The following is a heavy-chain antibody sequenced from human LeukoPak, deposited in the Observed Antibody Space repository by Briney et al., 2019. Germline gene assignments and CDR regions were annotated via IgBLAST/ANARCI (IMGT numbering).Heavy chain of an antibody. CDR3: AKARYSGSPALDF. CDR1: GFTFSNNG. D-gene: IGHD1-26*01. Sequence: GGSLSLSCAASGFTFSNNGMHWVRQTPGKGLEWVAFTRYDESKTFYGDSVRGRFTISRDNSKNTLYLQMNSLTTDDSAVYYCAKARYSGSPALDFWGQGTLVTVSS. V-gene: IGHV3-30*02. J-gene: IGHJ4*02. CDR2: TRYDESKT.